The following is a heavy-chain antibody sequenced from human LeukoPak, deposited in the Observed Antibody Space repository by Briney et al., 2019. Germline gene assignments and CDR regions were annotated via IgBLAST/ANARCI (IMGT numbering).Heavy chain of an antibody. CDR1: GFTFSSYA. V-gene: IGHV3-23*01. Sequence: GGSLRLSCAASGFTFSSYAMSWVRQAPGKGLEWVSAISGSGGSTYYADSVKGRFTISRDNSKNTLYLQMNSLRAEDTAVYYCAAAGAFLWSGYSLAPLFDYWGQGTLVTVSS. CDR3: AAAGAFLWSGYSLAPLFDY. J-gene: IGHJ4*02. CDR2: ISGSGGST. D-gene: IGHD3-3*01.